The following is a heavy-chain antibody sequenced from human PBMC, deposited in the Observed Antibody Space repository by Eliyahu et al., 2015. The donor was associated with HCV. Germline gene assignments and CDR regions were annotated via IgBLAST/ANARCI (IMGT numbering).Heavy chain of an antibody. CDR3: VREFREILWTWFDP. V-gene: IGHV3-72*01. Sequence: EVQLVESGGGLVQPGXSLXXSCAASGFTFSDXYMYWVRQAPGKGXEWVGRSRNKANSYTTDYAASVKGRFTISRDDSKNSLYLQMNSLKTEDTAVYYCVREFREILWTWFDPWGHGTLVTVSS. D-gene: IGHD3/OR15-3a*01. J-gene: IGHJ5*02. CDR2: SRNKANSYTT. CDR1: GFTFSDXY.